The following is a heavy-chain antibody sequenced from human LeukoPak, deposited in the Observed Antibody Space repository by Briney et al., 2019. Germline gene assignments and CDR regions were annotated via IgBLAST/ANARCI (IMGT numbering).Heavy chain of an antibody. Sequence: SETLSLTCTVSGGSISSSGYFWGWIRQPPEKGLEWIGTIFYGGSTYYNPSLRSRVTISVDTSKNQFSLNLSSVTAADTAVYYCVTRRPSMAFGYWGQGTLVTVST. CDR1: GGSISSSGYF. CDR2: IFYGGST. V-gene: IGHV4-39*01. J-gene: IGHJ4*02. D-gene: IGHD2/OR15-2a*01. CDR3: VTRRPSMAFGY.